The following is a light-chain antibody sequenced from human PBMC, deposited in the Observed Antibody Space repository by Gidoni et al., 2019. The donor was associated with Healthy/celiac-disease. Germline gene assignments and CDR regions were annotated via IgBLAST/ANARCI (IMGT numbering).Light chain of an antibody. Sequence: IQMTQSPSSLSASVGDRVTITCQASQDISNYLNWYQQKPGKAPKLLIYDASNLETGVPSRFSGSGSGTDFTFTISSLQPEDIATYYCQQYDNRPPELTFGGGTKVEIK. CDR3: QQYDNRPPELT. V-gene: IGKV1-33*01. CDR1: QDISNY. CDR2: DAS. J-gene: IGKJ4*01.